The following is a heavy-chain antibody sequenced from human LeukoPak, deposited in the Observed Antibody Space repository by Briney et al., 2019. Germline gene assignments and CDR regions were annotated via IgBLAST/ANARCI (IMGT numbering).Heavy chain of an antibody. CDR2: ISYDGSNK. V-gene: IGHV3-30*18. J-gene: IGHJ4*02. CDR3: AKVTYSRGWYHHFDF. CDR1: GFTLSSYG. D-gene: IGHD6-19*01. Sequence: PGGSLRLSCAASGFTLSSYGMHWVRQAPGKGPEWVAVISYDGSNKYYADSVKGRFTISRDSSENTLFLEVNSLRTEDTAIYYCAKVTYSRGWYHHFDFWGQGTLVTVSS.